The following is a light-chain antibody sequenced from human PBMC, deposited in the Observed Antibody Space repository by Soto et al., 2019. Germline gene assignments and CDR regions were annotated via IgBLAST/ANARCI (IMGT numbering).Light chain of an antibody. Sequence: DIQMTQSPSSLSASVGDRVTITCRASQGISNYLAWYQQKPGQVPKLLIYAASTLHSGVPSRFSGSGSGTDFTLTISSLQPEDVANYYCQKYNSAPLTFGQGTRLEIK. CDR2: AAS. CDR1: QGISNY. V-gene: IGKV1-27*01. CDR3: QKYNSAPLT. J-gene: IGKJ5*01.